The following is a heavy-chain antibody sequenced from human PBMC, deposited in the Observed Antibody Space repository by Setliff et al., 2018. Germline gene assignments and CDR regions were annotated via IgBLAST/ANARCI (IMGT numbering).Heavy chain of an antibody. D-gene: IGHD3-22*01. CDR3: ARGDSSGYYYILFDF. CDR2: INHSGST. J-gene: IGHJ4*02. CDR1: GGPFSGYY. V-gene: IGHV4-34*01. Sequence: SETLSLTCAVYGGPFSGYYWSWIRQPPGKGLEWIGEINHSGSTNYNPSLKSRVTISVDMSKNQFSLKLSSVTAADTAAYYCARGDSSGYYYILFDFWGQGTLVTVSS.